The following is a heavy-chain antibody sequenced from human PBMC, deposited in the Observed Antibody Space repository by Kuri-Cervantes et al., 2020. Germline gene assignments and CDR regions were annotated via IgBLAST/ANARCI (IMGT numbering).Heavy chain of an antibody. Sequence: SETLSLTCTVSGGSISSYYWSWIRQPPGKGLEWIGYIYYSGSTYYNPSLKSRVTISVDTSKNQFSLKLSSVTAADTAVYYCAGPVAGTPDDAFDIWGQGTMVTVSS. V-gene: IGHV4-59*04. CDR1: GGSISSYY. CDR2: IYYSGST. J-gene: IGHJ3*02. D-gene: IGHD6-19*01. CDR3: AGPVAGTPDDAFDI.